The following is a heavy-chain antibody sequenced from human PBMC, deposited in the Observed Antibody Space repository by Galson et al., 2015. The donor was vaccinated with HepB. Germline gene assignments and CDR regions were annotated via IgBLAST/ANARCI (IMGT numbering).Heavy chain of an antibody. V-gene: IGHV3-30*03. CDR1: GFTFSSYG. CDR3: ARDRAGGDYDFWSGVRIYGMDV. Sequence: SLRLSCAASGFTFSSYGMHWVRQAPGKGLEWVAVMSYDGNNQYYADSVKGRFTISRDNSKNTLYLQINSLRTEDTAIYYCARDRAGGDYDFWSGVRIYGMDVWGQGTTVTVSS. D-gene: IGHD3-3*01. CDR2: MSYDGNNQ. J-gene: IGHJ6*02.